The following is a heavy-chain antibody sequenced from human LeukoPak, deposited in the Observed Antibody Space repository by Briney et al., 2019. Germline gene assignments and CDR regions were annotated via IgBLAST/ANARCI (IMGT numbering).Heavy chain of an antibody. D-gene: IGHD5-18*01. CDR3: ARAPLDQYSYGYGWAPFDY. V-gene: IGHV3-11*01. CDR1: GFTFSNYY. J-gene: IGHJ4*02. CDR2: ISSSATNI. Sequence: GGSLRLSCAASGFTFSNYYMSWIRQAPGKGLEWTSYISSSATNIQYADSVKGRFTISRDNAKNSLYLQMNSLRAEDTAVYYCARAPLDQYSYGYGWAPFDYWGQGTLVTVSS.